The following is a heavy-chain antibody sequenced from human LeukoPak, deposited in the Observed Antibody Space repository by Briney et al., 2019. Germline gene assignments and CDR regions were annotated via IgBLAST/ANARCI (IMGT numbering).Heavy chain of an antibody. CDR1: GGTFSSYA. V-gene: IGHV1-2*02. CDR2: INPNSGGT. CDR3: ARVYCSSTSCYSLFDY. D-gene: IGHD2-2*01. Sequence: EASVKVSCKASGGTFSSYAISWVRQAPGQGLEWMGWINPNSGGTNYAQKFQGRVTMTRDTSISAAYMELSRLRSDDTAVYYCARVYCSSTSCYSLFDYWGQGTLVTVSS. J-gene: IGHJ4*02.